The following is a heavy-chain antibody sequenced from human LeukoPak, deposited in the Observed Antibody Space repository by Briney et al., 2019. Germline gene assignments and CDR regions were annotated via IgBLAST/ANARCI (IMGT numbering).Heavy chain of an antibody. Sequence: SGTLSLTCAVSGGSISSTNWWSWVRQPPGKGLEWIGEIYHSGSTNYNPSLKSRVTISVDKSKNEFFLKLTSVTAADTAVYFCARGGSGSYVVDPWGQGTLVTVSS. CDR2: IYHSGST. D-gene: IGHD3-10*01. CDR1: GGSISSTNW. J-gene: IGHJ5*02. V-gene: IGHV4-4*02. CDR3: ARGGSGSYVVDP.